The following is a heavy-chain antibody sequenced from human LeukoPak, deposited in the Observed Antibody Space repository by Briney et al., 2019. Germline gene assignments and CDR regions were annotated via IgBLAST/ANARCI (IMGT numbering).Heavy chain of an antibody. CDR3: AKDLYYGSGSYLSYYGMDV. D-gene: IGHD3-10*01. V-gene: IGHV3-30*18. CDR1: GFTFTSHE. J-gene: IGHJ6*02. CDR2: ISYDGSNK. Sequence: GGSLRLSCAASGFTFTSHEMNWVRQAPGKGLEWVAVISYDGSNKYYADSVKGRFTISRDNSKNTLYLQMNSLRAEDTAVYYCAKDLYYGSGSYLSYYGMDVWGQGTTVTVSS.